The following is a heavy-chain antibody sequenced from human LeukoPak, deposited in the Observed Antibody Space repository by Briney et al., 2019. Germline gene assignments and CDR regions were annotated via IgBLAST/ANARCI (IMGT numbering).Heavy chain of an antibody. Sequence: PGGSLRLSCAASGFTFDDYGMSWVRQAPGKGLEWVSGINWNGGSTGYADSVKGRFTISRDNAKNSLYLQMNSLRAEDTALYYCARTGRCSGGSCYFPYYFDYWGQGTLVTVSS. J-gene: IGHJ4*02. CDR3: ARTGRCSGGSCYFPYYFDY. D-gene: IGHD2-15*01. CDR1: GFTFDDYG. CDR2: INWNGGST. V-gene: IGHV3-20*04.